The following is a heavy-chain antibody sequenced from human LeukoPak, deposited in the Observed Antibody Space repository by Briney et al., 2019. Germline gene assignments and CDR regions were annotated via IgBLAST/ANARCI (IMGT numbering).Heavy chain of an antibody. CDR3: ARVSDYSSSWYWFDP. CDR2: ISAYNGNT. D-gene: IGHD6-13*01. J-gene: IGHJ5*02. CDR1: GYXFTSYG. V-gene: IGHV1-18*01. Sequence: GASVKVSCKASGYXFTSYGISWVRQAPGQGLEWMGWISAYNGNTNYAQKLQGRVTMTTDRSTSTAYMELRSLRSDDTAVYYCARVSDYSSSWYWFDPWGQGTLVIVSS.